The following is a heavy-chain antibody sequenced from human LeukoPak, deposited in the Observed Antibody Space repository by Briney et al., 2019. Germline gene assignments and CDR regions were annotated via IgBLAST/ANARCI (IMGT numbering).Heavy chain of an antibody. V-gene: IGHV4-59*08. J-gene: IGHJ4*02. CDR2: IYYSGST. Sequence: PSETLSLTCTVSGGSISSYYWSWIRQPPGKGLEWIGYIYYSGSTNYNPSLKSRVTISVDTSKNQFSLKLSSVTAADTAVYYCARATVNTVVPFDYWGQGTLVSVSS. D-gene: IGHD4-11*01. CDR3: ARATVNTVVPFDY. CDR1: GGSISSYY.